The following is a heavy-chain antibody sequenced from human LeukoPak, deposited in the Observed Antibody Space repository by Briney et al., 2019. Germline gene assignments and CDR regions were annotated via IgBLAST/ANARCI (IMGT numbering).Heavy chain of an antibody. J-gene: IGHJ4*02. CDR2: INTNTGNP. Sequence: ASVKVSCKASGYTFTSYGISWVRQAPGQGLEWMGWINTNTGNPTYAQGFTGRFVFSLDTSVSTAYLQISSLKAEDTAVYYCARSSSGWSDTFDYWGQGTLVTVSS. CDR3: ARSSSGWSDTFDY. CDR1: GYTFTSYG. D-gene: IGHD6-19*01. V-gene: IGHV7-4-1*02.